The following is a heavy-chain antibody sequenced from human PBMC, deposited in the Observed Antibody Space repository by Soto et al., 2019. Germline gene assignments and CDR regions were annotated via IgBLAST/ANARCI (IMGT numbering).Heavy chain of an antibody. J-gene: IGHJ6*02. Sequence: PGESLKISCAASGFTFSSYDMHWVRQTTGKSLEWVSAIGVAGDTYYPDSVKGRFTISRENAKNSLYLQMNNLRAGDTAVYYCARQSVPAAAIHYGMDVWGQGTTVTVSS. D-gene: IGHD2-2*01. V-gene: IGHV3-13*01. CDR3: ARQSVPAAAIHYGMDV. CDR1: GFTFSSYD. CDR2: IGVAGDT.